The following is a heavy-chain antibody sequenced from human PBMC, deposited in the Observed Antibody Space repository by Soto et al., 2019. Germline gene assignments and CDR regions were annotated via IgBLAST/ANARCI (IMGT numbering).Heavy chain of an antibody. V-gene: IGHV4-4*02. D-gene: IGHD4-17*01. CDR3: ARGRFTSVTTVTREYYFDY. J-gene: IGHJ4*02. CDR1: VGFVSIANW. Sequence: AEALCLTCAVSVGFVSIANWGTWFRQFPVKGLEWIAEIYHSGSTNYNPSLKSRVTISIDKSKNHFSLNLNSVTAADTAVYYCARGRFTSVTTVTREYYFDYWGQGTMVTVSS. CDR2: IYHSGST.